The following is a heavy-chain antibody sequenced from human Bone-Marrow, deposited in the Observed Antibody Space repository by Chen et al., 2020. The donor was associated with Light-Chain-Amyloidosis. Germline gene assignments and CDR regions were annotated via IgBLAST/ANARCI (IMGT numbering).Heavy chain of an antibody. CDR2: IYPDDSDA. CDR3: ARRRDGYNFDY. V-gene: IGHV5-51*01. J-gene: IGHJ4*02. D-gene: IGHD5-12*01. Sequence: EVQLEQSGPEVKKPGESLKISCKSSGYTFPNYWIGWVRQMPGKGLGWMGVIYPDDSDARFSPSFESQVTISATKSITTAYLQWRSLKASDPAMYYCARRRDGYNFDYWGQGTLVTVSS. CDR1: GYTFPNYW.